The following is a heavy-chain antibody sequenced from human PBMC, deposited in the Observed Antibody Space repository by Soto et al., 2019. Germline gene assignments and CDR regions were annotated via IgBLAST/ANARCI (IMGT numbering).Heavy chain of an antibody. Sequence: GGSLRLSCAASGFTFSSYSMNWVRQAPGKGLEWVSSISSSSSYIYYADSVKGRFTISRDNAKNSLYLQMNSLRAEDTAVYYCARVDCSGGSCYGGSDAFDIWGQGTMVTVSS. CDR1: GFTFSSYS. CDR3: ARVDCSGGSCYGGSDAFDI. V-gene: IGHV3-21*01. D-gene: IGHD2-15*01. CDR2: ISSSSSYI. J-gene: IGHJ3*02.